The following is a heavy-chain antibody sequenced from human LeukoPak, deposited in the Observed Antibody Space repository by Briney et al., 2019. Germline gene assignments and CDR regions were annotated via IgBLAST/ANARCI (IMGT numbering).Heavy chain of an antibody. J-gene: IGHJ6*03. D-gene: IGHD6-13*01. V-gene: IGHV3-43D*03. CDR3: AKDIRGYSSSWYVGYMDV. Sequence: GGSLRLSCAASGFTFDDYAMHWVRQAPGKGLEWVSLISWDGCSTYYADSVKGRFTISRDNSKNSLYLQMNSLRAEDTDLYYCAKDIRGYSSSWYVGYMDVWGKGTTVTVSS. CDR1: GFTFDDYA. CDR2: ISWDGCST.